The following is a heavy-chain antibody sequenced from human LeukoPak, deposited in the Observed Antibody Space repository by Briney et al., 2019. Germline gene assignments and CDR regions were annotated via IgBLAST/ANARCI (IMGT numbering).Heavy chain of an antibody. CDR2: ISGSGGST. Sequence: GGSLRLSCAASGFTFSNYAMSWVRQAPGKGLEWVSAISGSGGSTYYADPVKGRFTISRDNAKNSLYLQMNTLRVEDTAIYYCVRVALYYYGSEGYYFFEHWGQGTPVTASS. J-gene: IGHJ4*02. CDR1: GFTFSNYA. D-gene: IGHD3-10*01. CDR3: VRVALYYYGSEGYYFFEH. V-gene: IGHV3-23*01.